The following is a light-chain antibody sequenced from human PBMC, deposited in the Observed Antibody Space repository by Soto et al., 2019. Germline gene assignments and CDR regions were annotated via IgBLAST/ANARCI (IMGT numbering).Light chain of an antibody. J-gene: IGKJ5*01. CDR1: QSVSSY. V-gene: IGKV3-20*01. Sequence: ELVLTQSPATLSLSAGDSATLSCRASQSVSSYLAWYQQKTGQAPRILIYGASSRATGIPDRLSGSGSGTDLNLTISRLEPEDFAVYYCQKYGSSLITCGQGTRLEIK. CDR3: QKYGSSLIT. CDR2: GAS.